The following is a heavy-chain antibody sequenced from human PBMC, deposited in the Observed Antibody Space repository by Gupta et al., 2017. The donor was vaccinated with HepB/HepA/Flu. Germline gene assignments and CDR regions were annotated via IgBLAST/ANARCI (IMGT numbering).Heavy chain of an antibody. CDR1: GGSFSGYY. D-gene: IGHD5-12*01. V-gene: IGHV4-34*01. Sequence: QVQLQQWGAGLLKPSETLSLTCAVYGGSFSGYYWSWIRQPPGKGLEWIGEINHSGSTNYNPSLKSRVTISVDTSKNQFSLKLSSVTAADTAVYYCARVEDGYNRGGVYYWGQGTLVTVSS. CDR2: INHSGST. J-gene: IGHJ4*02. CDR3: ARVEDGYNRGGVYY.